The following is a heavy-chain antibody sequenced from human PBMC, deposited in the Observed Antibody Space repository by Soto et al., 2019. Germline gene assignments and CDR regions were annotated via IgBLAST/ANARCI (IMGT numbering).Heavy chain of an antibody. CDR3: ASFELEYYYVISGYYPGWYFDY. J-gene: IGHJ4*02. CDR2: IIPIFGTA. CDR1: VGTFSSYA. Sequence: SSVKVSCKASVGTFSSYAISWLRQAPGQGLEWMGGIIPIFGTANYAQKFQGRVTITADESTSTAYMELSSLRSEDTAVYYCASFELEYYYVISGYYPGWYFDYWGQGILVTVSS. D-gene: IGHD3-22*01. V-gene: IGHV1-69*13.